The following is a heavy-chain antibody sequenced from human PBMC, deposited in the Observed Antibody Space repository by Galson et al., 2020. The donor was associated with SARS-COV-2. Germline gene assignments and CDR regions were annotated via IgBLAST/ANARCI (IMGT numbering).Heavy chain of an antibody. V-gene: IGHV4-59*01. CDR2: IYYSGGT. CDR1: GDSITNYY. J-gene: IGHJ5*02. Sequence: SETLSLTCSVSGDSITNYYWSWIRQPPGKGLEWIGYIYYSGGTYYNPSLNSRVTISIDTSKTQFSLRLTSVTAADTAVYYCARRYSYGSWSYFWFDPWGQGTLVAVSS. D-gene: IGHD3-10*01. CDR3: ARRYSYGSWSYFWFDP.